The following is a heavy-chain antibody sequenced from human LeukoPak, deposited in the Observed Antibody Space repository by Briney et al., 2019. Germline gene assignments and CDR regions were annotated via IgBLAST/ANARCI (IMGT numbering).Heavy chain of an antibody. CDR3: ASVRGYSSGWYASGFDP. CDR1: GGSFSGYY. Sequence: SETLSLTCAVYGGSFSGYYWSWIRQPPGKGLEWIGYIYYSGSTNYNPSLKSRVTISVDTSKNQFSLKLRSVTAADTAVYYCASVRGYSSGWYASGFDPWGQGTLVTVSS. V-gene: IGHV4-34*11. D-gene: IGHD6-19*01. J-gene: IGHJ5*02. CDR2: IYYSGST.